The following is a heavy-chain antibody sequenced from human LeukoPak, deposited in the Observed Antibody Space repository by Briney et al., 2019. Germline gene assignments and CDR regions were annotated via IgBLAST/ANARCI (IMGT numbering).Heavy chain of an antibody. Sequence: ASVKVSCKASGYTFTSYDINWVRQATGQGLEWMGWVYPNSGETMYTQKFQGRVTMTRDTSISTAYMELSRLRSDDTAVYYCARELFEEVLRGTGGYWGQGTLVTVSS. V-gene: IGHV1-2*02. J-gene: IGHJ4*02. D-gene: IGHD3-3*01. CDR3: ARELFEEVLRGTGGY. CDR1: GYTFTSYD. CDR2: VYPNSGET.